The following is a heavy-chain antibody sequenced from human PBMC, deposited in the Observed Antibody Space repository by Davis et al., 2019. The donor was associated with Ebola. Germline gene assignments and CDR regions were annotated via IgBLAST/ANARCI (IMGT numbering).Heavy chain of an antibody. CDR3: TKGDRDYSSSPFDY. J-gene: IGHJ4*02. D-gene: IGHD3-22*01. CDR2: INQDGSEE. V-gene: IGHV3-7*03. CDR1: GFTFSNFW. Sequence: GGSLRLSCAVSGFTFSNFWMTWVRQAPGKGLEWVANINQDGSEENYVDSVRGRFTISRDNTQNTLYLQMNSLRAEDTALYSCTKGDRDYSSSPFDYWGQGTLVTVSS.